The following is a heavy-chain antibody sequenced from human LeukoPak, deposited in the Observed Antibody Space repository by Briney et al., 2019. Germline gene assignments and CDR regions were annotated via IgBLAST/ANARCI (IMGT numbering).Heavy chain of an antibody. J-gene: IGHJ4*02. V-gene: IGHV3-23*01. CDR2: ISGSGGST. D-gene: IGHD6-13*01. CDR3: AKDLVGSSSRDY. Sequence: GTLSLTCSVSDASIVSYYWSWIRQPPGKGLEWVSAISGSGGSTYYADSVKGRFTISRDNSKNTLYLQMNSLRAEDTAVYYCAKDLVGSSSRDYWGQGTLVTVSS. CDR1: DASIVSYY.